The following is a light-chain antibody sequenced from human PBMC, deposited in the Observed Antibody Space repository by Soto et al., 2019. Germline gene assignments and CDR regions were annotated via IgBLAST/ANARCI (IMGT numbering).Light chain of an antibody. CDR2: DVS. J-gene: IGLJ2*01. Sequence: QSALTQPASVSGSPGQSITISCTGTSSDVGGYNYVSWYQQHPGKAPKLMIYDVSNRPSGVSNRFXGSKSGNTASLXISGXQAEDEADYYCSSYTSSSLVVFGGGTKLTVL. CDR1: SSDVGGYNY. V-gene: IGLV2-14*01. CDR3: SSYTSSSLVV.